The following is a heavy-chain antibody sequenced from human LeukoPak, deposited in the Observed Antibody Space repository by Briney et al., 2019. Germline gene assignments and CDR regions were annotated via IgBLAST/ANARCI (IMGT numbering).Heavy chain of an antibody. D-gene: IGHD6-13*01. CDR1: GFTFSSYG. Sequence: EGSLRLSCAASGFTFSSYGMHWVRQAPGKGLEWVAVISYDGSNKYYADSVKGRFTISRDNSKNTLYLQMNSLRAEDTAVYYCARTFSSSPGLGYYYGMDVWGQGTTVTVSS. J-gene: IGHJ6*02. CDR2: ISYDGSNK. CDR3: ARTFSSSPGLGYYYGMDV. V-gene: IGHV3-30*03.